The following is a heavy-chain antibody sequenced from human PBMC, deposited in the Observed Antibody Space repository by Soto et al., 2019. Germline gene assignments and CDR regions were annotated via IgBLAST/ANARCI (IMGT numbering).Heavy chain of an antibody. CDR1: GFSFRRYS. Sequence: GGALRLSASASGFSFRRYSMPWVRQAPGKGLEGVAVISYGGSNKYYADPVKGRFTITRDSSKNTVSLQMNSLRLEDTAVYSCARPLPRGIAAPGTWGSGMDVWGQGRTVTVS. CDR2: ISYGGSNK. J-gene: IGHJ6*02. V-gene: IGHV3-30*04. D-gene: IGHD6-13*01. CDR3: ARPLPRGIAAPGTWGSGMDV.